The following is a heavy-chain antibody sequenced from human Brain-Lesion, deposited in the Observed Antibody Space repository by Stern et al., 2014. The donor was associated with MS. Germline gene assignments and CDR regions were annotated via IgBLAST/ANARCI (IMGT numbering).Heavy chain of an antibody. J-gene: IGHJ4*02. CDR1: GGSITSSSYY. CDR3: VRPDIMGTIWN. Sequence: QVQLQESGPGLVKPSETLSLTCTVSGGSITSSSYYWGWIRQPPGRGLEYIGTVYYTGSTFYDPSLKSRVTISADTSKNQVALTLPSVTAADTAVYYCVRPDIMGTIWNWGQGTLVTVSS. CDR2: VYYTGST. D-gene: IGHD1-26*01. V-gene: IGHV4-39*01.